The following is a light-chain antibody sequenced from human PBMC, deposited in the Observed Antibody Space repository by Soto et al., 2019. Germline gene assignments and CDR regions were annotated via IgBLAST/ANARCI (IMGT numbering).Light chain of an antibody. J-gene: IGKJ1*01. Sequence: TVMTQSPATLSVSPGERATLSCRASQSVNSNLAWYQQKPGQAPRLLIYGASTRATGIPARFSGSGSGTEFTLTISSLQSEDFAVYYCHQSNDWWTFGQGTKVEIX. V-gene: IGKV3-15*01. CDR2: GAS. CDR3: HQSNDWWT. CDR1: QSVNSN.